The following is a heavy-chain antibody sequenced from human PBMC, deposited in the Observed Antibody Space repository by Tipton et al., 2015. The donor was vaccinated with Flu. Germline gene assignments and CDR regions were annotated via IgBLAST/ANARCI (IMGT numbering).Heavy chain of an antibody. CDR2: IKEDGSEK. V-gene: IGHV3-7*01. CDR3: ASSHGRGYYYYYGMDV. CDR1: GFTFSYYW. D-gene: IGHD1-26*01. J-gene: IGHJ6*02. Sequence: VQLVQSGGGLAQPGGSLRLSCVASGFTFSYYWMSWVRQAPGKGLEWVASIKEDGSEKSYVDSVKGRFTISRDNAQNTLYLQMNSLRAEDTAVYFCASSHGRGYYYYYGMDVWGQGITVTVSS.